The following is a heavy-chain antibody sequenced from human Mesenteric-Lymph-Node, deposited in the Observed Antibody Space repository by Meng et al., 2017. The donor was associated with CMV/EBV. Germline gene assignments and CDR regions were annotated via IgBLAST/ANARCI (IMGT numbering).Heavy chain of an antibody. CDR3: AKAVAGSYYYYGMGV. CDR1: GFTFSSYW. D-gene: IGHD6-19*01. J-gene: IGHJ6*02. CDR2: INSDGSST. Sequence: GGSLRLSCAASGFTFSSYWMHWVRQAPGKGLVWVSRINSDGSSTSYADSVKGRFTISRDNSKNTLYLQMNSLRAEDTAVYYCAKAVAGSYYYYGMGVWGQGTTVTVSS. V-gene: IGHV3-74*01.